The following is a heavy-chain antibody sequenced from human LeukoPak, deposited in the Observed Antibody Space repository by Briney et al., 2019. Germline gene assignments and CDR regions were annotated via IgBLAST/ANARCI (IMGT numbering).Heavy chain of an antibody. Sequence: GGSLRLSCAASGFAFSSYWMSWVRQAPGKGLEWVANIKQDGSEKYYVDSVKGRFTISRDNSKNTLYLQMNSLRAEDTAVYYCARESGWGLPHAFDFWGQGTMVTVSS. CDR2: IKQDGSEK. J-gene: IGHJ3*01. D-gene: IGHD3-3*01. CDR3: ARESGWGLPHAFDF. V-gene: IGHV3-7*01. CDR1: GFAFSSYW.